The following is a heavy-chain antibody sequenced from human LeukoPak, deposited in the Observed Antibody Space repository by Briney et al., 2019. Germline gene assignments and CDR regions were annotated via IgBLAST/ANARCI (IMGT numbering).Heavy chain of an antibody. CDR1: GGSISGYY. CDR2: IYYSGST. J-gene: IGHJ4*02. V-gene: IGHV4-59*01. CDR3: ARLYSGYFFDY. Sequence: SETLSLTCSVSGGSISGYYWSWIRQPPGKGLEWIGYIYYSGSTNYNPSLKSRVAMSVDTSKNQFSLNLTSVTAADTAVYYCARLYSGYFFDYWGQGTLVTVSS. D-gene: IGHD5-12*01.